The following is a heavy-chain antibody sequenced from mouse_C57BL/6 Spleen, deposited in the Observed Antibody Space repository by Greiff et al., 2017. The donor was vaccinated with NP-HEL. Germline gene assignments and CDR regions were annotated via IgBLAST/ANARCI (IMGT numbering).Heavy chain of an antibody. J-gene: IGHJ3*01. D-gene: IGHD1-1*01. CDR3: ARSGDYYGSSLFAY. CDR2: IHPNSGST. V-gene: IGHV1-64*01. Sequence: QVQLQQPGAELVKPGASVKLSCKASGYTFTSYWMHWVKQRPGQGLEWIGMIHPNSGSTNYNEKFKSKATLTVDKSSSTAYMQLSSLTSEDSAVYYCARSGDYYGSSLFAYWGQGTLVTVSA. CDR1: GYTFTSYW.